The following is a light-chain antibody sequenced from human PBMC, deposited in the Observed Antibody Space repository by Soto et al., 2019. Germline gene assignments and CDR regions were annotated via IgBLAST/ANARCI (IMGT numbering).Light chain of an antibody. CDR2: DAS. CDR3: QQYNSYLFT. Sequence: DIQMTQSPSTLSASVGDRVTITCRASQSISSWLAWYQQKPGKAPKLLIYDASSLESGVPSRFSGSGSGTEFTLTISSLQPDDFATYYCQQYNSYLFTVGPGTKVDIK. V-gene: IGKV1-5*01. CDR1: QSISSW. J-gene: IGKJ3*01.